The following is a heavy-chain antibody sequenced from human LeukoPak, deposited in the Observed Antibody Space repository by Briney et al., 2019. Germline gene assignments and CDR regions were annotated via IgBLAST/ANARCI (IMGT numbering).Heavy chain of an antibody. V-gene: IGHV3-23*01. D-gene: IGHD6-19*01. CDR3: AKDLAVAGTRNWDRGLDY. CDR1: GFTFSSYA. J-gene: IGHJ4*02. CDR2: ISGSGGST. Sequence: GGSLRLSCAASGFTFSSYAMSWVRQAPGKGLEWVSAISGSGGSTYYADFVKGRFTISRDNSKNTLYLQMNSLRAEDTAVYYCAKDLAVAGTRNWDRGLDYWGQGTLVTVSS.